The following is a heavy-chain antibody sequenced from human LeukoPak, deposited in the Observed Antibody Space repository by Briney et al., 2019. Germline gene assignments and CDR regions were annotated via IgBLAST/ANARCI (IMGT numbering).Heavy chain of an antibody. CDR1: GGSISSSSYY. Sequence: SETLSLTCTGSGGSISSSSYYWGWLRQPPGKGLEWIGVIYYTGSTYYNPSLKSRVTVSVDTSKNQFSLRLTSVTATDTAVYYCARRWNYGRNYYIDVWGKGATVSVSS. CDR3: ARRWNYGRNYYIDV. D-gene: IGHD1-7*01. CDR2: IYYTGST. V-gene: IGHV4-39*01. J-gene: IGHJ6*03.